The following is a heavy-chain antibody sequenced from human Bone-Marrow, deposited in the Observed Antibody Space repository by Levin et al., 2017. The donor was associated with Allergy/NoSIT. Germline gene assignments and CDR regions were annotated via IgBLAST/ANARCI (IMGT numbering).Heavy chain of an antibody. CDR2: ISWEDDK. CDR1: GFSLTTTGVA. V-gene: IGHV2-5*02. Sequence: SGPTLVKPTQTLTLTCTFSGFSLTTTGVAVGWVRQSPGQALEWLALISWEDDKRYSPSLETRLSITRDSSRNQVVLTMTNMDSVDTATYFCTYPSQAWFGEFYHWGQGTVVSVSS. D-gene: IGHD3-10*01. J-gene: IGHJ4*02. CDR3: TYPSQAWFGEFYH.